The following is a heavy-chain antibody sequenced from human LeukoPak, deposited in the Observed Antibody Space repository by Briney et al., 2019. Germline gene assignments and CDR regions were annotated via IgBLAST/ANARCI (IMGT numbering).Heavy chain of an antibody. J-gene: IGHJ4*02. CDR2: IIPIFGTA. CDR1: GGTFSSYA. CDR3: ALTRDIVVVPAALFDY. D-gene: IGHD2-2*01. Sequence: ASVKVSCKASGGTFSSYAISWVRQAPGQGLEWMGGIIPIFGTANYAQKFQGRVTITTDESTSTAYMELSSLRSEDTAVYYCALTRDIVVVPAALFDYWGQGTLVTVSS. V-gene: IGHV1-69*05.